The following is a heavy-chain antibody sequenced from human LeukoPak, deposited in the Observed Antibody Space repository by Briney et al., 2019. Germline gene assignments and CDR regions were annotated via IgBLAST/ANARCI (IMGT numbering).Heavy chain of an antibody. D-gene: IGHD4-4*01. CDR3: AKVVEATVISDY. V-gene: IGHV3-23*01. CDR1: GFTFSSYA. J-gene: IGHJ4*02. CDR2: ISGSGGSA. Sequence: PGGSLRLSCAASGFTFSSYAMSWVRQAPGKGLEWVSAISGSGGSAYYADSVKGRFTISRDNSKNTLYLQMNSLRAEDTAVYYCAKVVEATVISDYWGQGTLVTVSS.